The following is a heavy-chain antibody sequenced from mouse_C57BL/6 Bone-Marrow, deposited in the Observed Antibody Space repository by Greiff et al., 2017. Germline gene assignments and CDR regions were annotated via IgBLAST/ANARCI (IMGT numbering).Heavy chain of an antibody. J-gene: IGHJ1*03. CDR2: INPGSGGT. Sequence: VQLQQSGAELVRPGTSVKVSCKASGYAFTNYLIEWVKQRPGPGLEWIGVINPGSGGTNYNEKFKGKATLTADKSSSTAYMQLSSLTSEDSAVYFCARDDGYYVWYFDVWGTGTTVTVSS. CDR3: ARDDGYYVWYFDV. CDR1: GYAFTNYL. V-gene: IGHV1-54*01. D-gene: IGHD2-3*01.